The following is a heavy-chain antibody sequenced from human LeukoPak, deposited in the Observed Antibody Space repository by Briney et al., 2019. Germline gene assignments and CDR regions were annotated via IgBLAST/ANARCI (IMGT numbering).Heavy chain of an antibody. Sequence: SVKVSCKASGGTFSSYAISWVQQAPGQGLEWMGGIIPIFGTANYAQKFQGRVTITADESTSTAYMELSSLRSEDTAVYYCARDQGYYDSSGYYELDYWGQGTLVTVSS. CDR2: IIPIFGTA. D-gene: IGHD3-22*01. CDR3: ARDQGYYDSSGYYELDY. CDR1: GGTFSSYA. V-gene: IGHV1-69*13. J-gene: IGHJ4*02.